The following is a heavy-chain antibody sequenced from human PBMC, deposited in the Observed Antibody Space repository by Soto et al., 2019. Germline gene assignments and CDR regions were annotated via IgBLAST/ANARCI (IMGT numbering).Heavy chain of an antibody. CDR2: ISPTFGKA. CDR1: GGTLSNYA. CDR3: VREVIVHTPVFGK. J-gene: IGHJ4*02. V-gene: IGHV1-69*01. D-gene: IGHD1-26*01. Sequence: QVQLVQSGAEVKKPGSSVKVSCKAFGGTLSNYAINWVRQAPGQGLEWMGDISPTFGKANYAQKFQGKVTITADESSSTAYMELSSLTSEDTALYDCVREVIVHTPVFGKWGQGTLVTVSS.